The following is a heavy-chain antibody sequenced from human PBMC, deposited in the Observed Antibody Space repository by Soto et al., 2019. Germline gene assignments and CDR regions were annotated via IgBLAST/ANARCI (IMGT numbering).Heavy chain of an antibody. CDR1: GGSISSYY. D-gene: IGHD1-1*01. Sequence: QVQLQESGPGLVKPSETLSLTCIVSGGSISSYYWSWIRQPPGKGLEWIGYIYQTGTTNYNPSLKSRASISIDTSKRQFSLDLTSVTAADTATYFCARGEGWNDFEFHYWGQGTRVTVSS. CDR3: ARGEGWNDFEFHY. V-gene: IGHV4-59*01. CDR2: IYQTGTT. J-gene: IGHJ1*01.